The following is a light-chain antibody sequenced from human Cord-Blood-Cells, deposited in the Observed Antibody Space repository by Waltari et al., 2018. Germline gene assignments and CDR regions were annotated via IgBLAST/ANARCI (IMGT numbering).Light chain of an antibody. V-gene: IGKV1-12*01. CDR2: AAS. CDR1: QGISNW. J-gene: IGKJ4*01. Sequence: DIQMTQSPSSVSASVGDRVTITCRASQGISNWLAWYQQKPGKAPKLLIYAASSLQSGVPPRISGSGSATDYTLPISSLQPADFAAYYCQQANSCPLTFGGGTKVEIK. CDR3: QQANSCPLT.